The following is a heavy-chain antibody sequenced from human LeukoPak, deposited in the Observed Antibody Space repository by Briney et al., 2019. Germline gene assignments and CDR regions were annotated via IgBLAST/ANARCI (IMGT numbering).Heavy chain of an antibody. CDR2: INHSGST. CDR1: GGSFSGYY. D-gene: IGHD6-13*01. Sequence: SETLSLTRAVYGGSFSGYYWSWIRQPPGKGLEWIGEINHSGSTNYNPSLKSRVTISVDTSKNQFSLKLSSVTAADTAVYYCARGGSSSWFNWFDPWGQGTLVTVSS. V-gene: IGHV4-34*01. CDR3: ARGGSSSWFNWFDP. J-gene: IGHJ5*02.